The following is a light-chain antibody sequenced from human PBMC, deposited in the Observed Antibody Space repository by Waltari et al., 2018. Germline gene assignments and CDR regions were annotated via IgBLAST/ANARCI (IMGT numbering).Light chain of an antibody. CDR2: TTN. CDR1: AGAVTSGYY. J-gene: IGLJ3*02. V-gene: IGLV7-43*01. CDR3: LVYYGGAWV. Sequence: QTVVTQEPSLTVSPGGTVTLTCASSAGAVTSGYYPNWFQQKPGQAPRALIYTTNNKHSWTPARFSGSLLAGKAALTLAGVQPEDEAEYYCLVYYGGAWVFGGGTKLTVL.